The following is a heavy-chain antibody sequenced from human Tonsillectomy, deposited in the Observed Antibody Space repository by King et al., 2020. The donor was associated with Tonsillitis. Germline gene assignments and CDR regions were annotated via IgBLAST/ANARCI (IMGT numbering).Heavy chain of an antibody. CDR2: INPDSAGT. J-gene: IGHJ4*02. Sequence: VQLVESGAEVKKPGASVKVSCKASGYSFRDYYIHWVRQAPGQGLEWMGWINPDSAGTNYTQKFQGRVTMTRDTSITTAYMELTRLRSDDTAVYYCASVFGGYSVLPWYWGQGTLVTVSS. CDR1: GYSFRDYY. D-gene: IGHD4-23*01. V-gene: IGHV1-2*02. CDR3: ASVFGGYSVLPWY.